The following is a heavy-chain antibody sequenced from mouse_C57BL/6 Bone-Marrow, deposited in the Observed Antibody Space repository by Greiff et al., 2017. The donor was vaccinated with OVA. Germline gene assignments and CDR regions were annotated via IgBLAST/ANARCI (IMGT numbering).Heavy chain of an antibody. D-gene: IGHD1-1*01. Sequence: QVTLKVSGAELARPGASVKLSCKASGYTFTSYGISWVKQRTGQGLEWIGEIYPRSGNTYYNEKFKGKATLTADKSSSTAYMELRSLTSEDSAVYFCARSTTVGAGGYWGQGTTLTVSS. CDR2: IYPRSGNT. CDR1: GYTFTSYG. CDR3: ARSTTVGAGGY. V-gene: IGHV1-81*01. J-gene: IGHJ2*01.